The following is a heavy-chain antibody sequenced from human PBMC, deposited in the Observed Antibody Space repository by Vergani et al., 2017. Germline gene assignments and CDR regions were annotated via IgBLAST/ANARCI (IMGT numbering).Heavy chain of an antibody. CDR3: TTEESSGWYGGYFDS. CDR1: GFTFNKAW. V-gene: IGHV3-15*01. D-gene: IGHD6-19*01. CDR2: IKSKTDGGTT. J-gene: IGHJ4*02. Sequence: EVQLVESGGGLVKPGGSLRLSCAASGFTFNKAWMNWVRQAPGKGLEWVGRIKSKTDGGTTDYAAPVTGRFTISREDSKTTLYLEMNSLKTEDTAVYYCTTEESSGWYGGYFDSWGQGTLVTVSS.